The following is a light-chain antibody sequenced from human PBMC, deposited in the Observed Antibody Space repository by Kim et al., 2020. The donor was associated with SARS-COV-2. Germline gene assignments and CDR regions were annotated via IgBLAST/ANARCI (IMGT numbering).Light chain of an antibody. CDR1: VSDVGGCNY. V-gene: IGLV2-8*01. J-gene: IGLJ3*02. Sequence: LAGPGTVSDVGGCNYVSWYQQHPGKAPKLMIYEVSKRPSGVPDRFSGSKSGNTASLTVSGLQAEDEADYYCSSYAGSYNPHWVFGGGTQLTVL. CDR2: EVS. CDR3: SSYAGSYNPHWV.